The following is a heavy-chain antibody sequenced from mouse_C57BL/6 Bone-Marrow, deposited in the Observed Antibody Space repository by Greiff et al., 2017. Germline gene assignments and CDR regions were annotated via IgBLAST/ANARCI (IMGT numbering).Heavy chain of an antibody. J-gene: IGHJ1*03. Sequence: EVKVVESGPGLAKPSQTLSITCSVTGYSITSDYWNWIRKFPGNKLEYMGYISYSGSTYSNPSLKSRISITRDTSKNQYYLQLNSVTTEDTATYYCAREKASLLCDVWGTGTTVTVSS. CDR3: AREKASLLCDV. V-gene: IGHV3-8*01. CDR1: GYSITSDY. D-gene: IGHD2-10*01. CDR2: ISYSGST.